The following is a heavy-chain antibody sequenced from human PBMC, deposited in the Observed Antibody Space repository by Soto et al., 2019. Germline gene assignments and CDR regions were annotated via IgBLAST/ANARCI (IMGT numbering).Heavy chain of an antibody. J-gene: IGHJ4*02. Sequence: EVQLVESGGGLVQPGGSLRLSCAASGFTFTNAWMNWVRQAPGKGLGSIGRIKSKTDGGTTDYTAPVKGRFIISRDDSKNTRFLQMISLQIEDTAVYYCVTDRLVWGQGTLVTVFS. V-gene: IGHV3-15*01. CDR1: GFTFTNAW. D-gene: IGHD2-2*01. CDR2: IKSKTDGGTT. CDR3: VTDRLV.